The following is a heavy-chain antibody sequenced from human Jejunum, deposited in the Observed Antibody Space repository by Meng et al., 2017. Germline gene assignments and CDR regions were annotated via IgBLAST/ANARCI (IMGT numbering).Heavy chain of an antibody. CDR2: INAANGDT. J-gene: IGHJ5*01. D-gene: IGHD2-2*01. Sequence: QVQLVQSGAEVKKTGDSVKVSCKTSGYTFTSYAMHWVRQDPEQRLEWMGWINAANGDTRYSQKFQGRVTITRDTSARTAYMEVSSLRFEDTAVYYCARESWDSTGSYWFDSWGQGTLVTVSS. CDR1: GYTFTSYA. CDR3: ARESWDSTGSYWFDS. V-gene: IGHV1-3*01.